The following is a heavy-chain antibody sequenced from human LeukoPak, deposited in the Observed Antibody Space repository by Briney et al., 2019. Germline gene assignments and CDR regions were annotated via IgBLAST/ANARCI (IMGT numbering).Heavy chain of an antibody. J-gene: IGHJ3*02. V-gene: IGHV3-33*01. CDR2: IWYDGSNK. Sequence: PGGSLRLSCAASGFTFSSYGMHWVRQALGKGLEWVAVIWYDGSNKYYADSVKGRFTISRDNSKNTLYLQMNSLRAEDTAVYYCASLQVVVPAATPHDAFDIWGQGTMVTVSS. D-gene: IGHD2-2*01. CDR3: ASLQVVVPAATPHDAFDI. CDR1: GFTFSSYG.